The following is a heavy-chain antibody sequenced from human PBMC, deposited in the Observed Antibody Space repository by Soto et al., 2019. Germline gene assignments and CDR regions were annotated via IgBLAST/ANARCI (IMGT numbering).Heavy chain of an antibody. CDR2: ISDSGGTT. D-gene: IGHD4-17*01. J-gene: IGHJ6*02. Sequence: EEQLLESGGGLAQPGGSLRLSCAASGFMFSIYDMSWVRQAPGKGLEWVSGISDSGGTTYYADSVKGRFTISRDNSRNTVYLQMNSLRAEDTAVYYCAKPYGDRLTYYYGLVVWGQGTTVTVSS. CDR1: GFMFSIYD. V-gene: IGHV3-23*01. CDR3: AKPYGDRLTYYYGLVV.